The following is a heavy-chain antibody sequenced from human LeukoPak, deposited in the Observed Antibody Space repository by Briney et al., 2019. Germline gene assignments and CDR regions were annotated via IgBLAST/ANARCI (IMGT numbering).Heavy chain of an antibody. CDR2: IWYDGSNK. V-gene: IGHV3-33*06. CDR1: GFTFSSYA. CDR3: AKGSGFGDFDY. Sequence: GGSLRLSCAASGFTFSSYAMSWVRQAPGKGLEWVAVIWYDGSNKYYADSVKGRFTISRDNSKNTLYLQMNSLRAEVTAVYYCAKGSGFGDFDYWGQGTLVTVSS. D-gene: IGHD3-10*01. J-gene: IGHJ4*02.